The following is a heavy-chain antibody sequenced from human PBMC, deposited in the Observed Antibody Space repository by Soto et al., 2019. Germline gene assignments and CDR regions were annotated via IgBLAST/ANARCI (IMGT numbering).Heavy chain of an antibody. CDR3: AKAVTPDYYYMDV. V-gene: IGHV3-30*18. Sequence: QVQLVESGGGVVQPGRSLRLSCAASGFTFSSYGMHWVRQAPGKGLEWVAVISYDGSNKYYADSVKGRFTISRDNSKNTLYLQMNSLRAEDTAVYYCAKAVTPDYYYMDVWDKGTTVTVSS. J-gene: IGHJ6*03. D-gene: IGHD4-17*01. CDR1: GFTFSSYG. CDR2: ISYDGSNK.